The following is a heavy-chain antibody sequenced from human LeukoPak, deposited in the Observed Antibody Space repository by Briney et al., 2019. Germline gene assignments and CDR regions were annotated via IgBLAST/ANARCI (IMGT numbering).Heavy chain of an antibody. CDR3: ARSFYGGNSYGY. Sequence: PSETLSLTCTVSGDSITSGSYYWGWIRQPPGRGLEWIGSIYYSGNTYYNPSLKSRVTISVDTSNNEFSLRLTSVTAADTAVYYCARSFYGGNSYGYWGQGTLVTVSS. CDR1: GDSITSGSYY. J-gene: IGHJ4*02. CDR2: IYYSGNT. D-gene: IGHD4-23*01. V-gene: IGHV4-39*07.